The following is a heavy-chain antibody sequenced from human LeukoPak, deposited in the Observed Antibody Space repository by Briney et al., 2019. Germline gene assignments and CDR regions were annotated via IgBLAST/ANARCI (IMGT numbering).Heavy chain of an antibody. CDR2: INYRGTT. J-gene: IGHJ3*02. CDR1: GGSISTYY. D-gene: IGHD3-16*01. CDR3: ARVWSSRKAFDI. V-gene: IGHV4-59*01. Sequence: PSETLSLTCTVSGGSISTYYWSWIRQSPGKGLEYIGYINYRGTTDSNPSLKSRVTISVDTSKNQFSLKLTSVTAADTAVYYCARVWSSRKAFDIWGQGTMVTVSS.